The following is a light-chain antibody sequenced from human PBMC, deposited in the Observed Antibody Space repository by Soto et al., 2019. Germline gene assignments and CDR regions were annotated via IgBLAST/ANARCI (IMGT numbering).Light chain of an antibody. CDR3: LLSYSGARYVV. Sequence: QAVVTQEPSLTVSPGGTVTLTCGSSTGAVTSGHYPYWFQQKPGQAPRTLIYDTSNKHSWTPARFSGSLLGGKAALTLSGAQPEDEAEYYCLLSYSGARYVVFAGGTKLTVL. J-gene: IGLJ2*01. V-gene: IGLV7-46*01. CDR1: TGAVTSGHY. CDR2: DTS.